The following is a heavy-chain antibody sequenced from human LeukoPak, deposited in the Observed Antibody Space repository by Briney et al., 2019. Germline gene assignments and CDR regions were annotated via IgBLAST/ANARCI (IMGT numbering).Heavy chain of an antibody. V-gene: IGHV1-2*06. D-gene: IGHD1-26*01. CDR1: GYTFTGYY. CDR2: INPNSGGT. Sequence: ASVKVSCKASGYTFTGYYMHWVRQAPGQGLEWMGRINPNSGGTNYAQKLQGRVTMTRDTSIRTTYMELSRLRSDDTAVYYCARESVISGSYIYYYYYMDVWGKGTTVTVSS. CDR3: ARESVISGSYIYYYYYMDV. J-gene: IGHJ6*03.